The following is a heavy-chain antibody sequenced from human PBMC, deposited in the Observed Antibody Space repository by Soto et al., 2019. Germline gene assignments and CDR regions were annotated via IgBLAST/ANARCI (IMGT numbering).Heavy chain of an antibody. CDR2: ISGSGGST. Sequence: GGSLRLSCAASGFTFSSYAMSWVRQAPGKGLEWVSAISGSGGSTYYADSVKGRFTISRDNSKNTLYLQMNSLSAEDTAVYYCAKVEGGMLGYSYGYYYYGKDVWGQGTTVTVSS. CDR1: GFTFSSYA. CDR3: AKVEGGMLGYSYGYYYYGKDV. V-gene: IGHV3-23*01. J-gene: IGHJ6*02. D-gene: IGHD5-18*01.